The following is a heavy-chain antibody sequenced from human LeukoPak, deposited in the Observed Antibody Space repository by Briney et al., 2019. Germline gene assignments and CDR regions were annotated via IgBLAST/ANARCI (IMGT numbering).Heavy chain of an antibody. CDR1: GYTFTSYG. CDR3: ARDGLRLGELSPTPDY. V-gene: IGHV1-18*01. D-gene: IGHD3-16*02. CDR2: ISAYNGNT. J-gene: IGHJ4*02. Sequence: ASVKVSCKASGYTFTSYGISWVRQAPGQGLEWMGWISAYNGNTNYAQKLQGRVTMTTDTSTSTAYMELRSLISDDTAVYYCARDGLRLGELSPTPDYWGQGTLVTVSS.